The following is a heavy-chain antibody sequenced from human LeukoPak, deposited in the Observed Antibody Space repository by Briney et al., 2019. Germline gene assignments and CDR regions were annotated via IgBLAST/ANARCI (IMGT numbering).Heavy chain of an antibody. D-gene: IGHD6-19*01. CDR2: IWYDGSNK. CDR3: ARDPSEWRVRIHYYGMDV. V-gene: IGHV3-33*01. J-gene: IGHJ6*02. Sequence: GGSLRLSCAASGFTFSSYGMHWVRQAPGKGLEWVAVIWYDGSNKYYADSVKGRFTISRDNSKNTLYLQMNSLRAEDTAVYYCARDPSEWRVRIHYYGMDVWGQGTTVTVFS. CDR1: GFTFSSYG.